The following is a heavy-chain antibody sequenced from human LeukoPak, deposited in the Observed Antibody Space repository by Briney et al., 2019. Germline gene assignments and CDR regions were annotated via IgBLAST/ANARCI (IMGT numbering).Heavy chain of an antibody. CDR2: ISSSGTSA. J-gene: IGHJ4*02. V-gene: IGHV3-23*01. Sequence: GGSLRLSCAASGFTFSSYAMNWVRQAPGKGLEWVSAISSSGTSAYYADADSVKGRFTISRDNSKNTLYLQMNSLRAEDTAVYYCAKRPGYYYDSSGYYQPTDYWGQGTLVTVSS. CDR1: GFTFSSYA. D-gene: IGHD3-22*01. CDR3: AKRPGYYYDSSGYYQPTDY.